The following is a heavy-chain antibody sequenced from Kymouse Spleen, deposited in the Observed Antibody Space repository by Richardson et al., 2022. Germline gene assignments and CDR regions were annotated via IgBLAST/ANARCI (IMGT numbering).Heavy chain of an antibody. J-gene: IGHJ6*02. D-gene: IGHD5-18,IGHD2-8*01,IGHD3-10*01. CDR2: ISYDGSNK. CDR1: GFTFSSYG. V-gene: IGHV3-30*18. Sequence: QVQLVESGGGVVQPGRSLRLSCAASGFTFSSYGMHWVRQAPGKGLEWVAVISYDGSNKYYADSVKGRFTISRDNSKNTLYLQMNSLRAEDTAVYYCAKDKSMDYYYYGMDVWGQGTTVTVSS. CDR3: AKDKSMDYYYYGMDV.